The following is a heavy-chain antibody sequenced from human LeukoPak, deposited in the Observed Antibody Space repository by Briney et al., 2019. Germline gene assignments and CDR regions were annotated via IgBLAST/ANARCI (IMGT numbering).Heavy chain of an antibody. Sequence: RSSETLSLTCAVSGGSISSSNWWSWVRQPPGKGLEWIGEIYHSGSTNYNPSLKSRVTISVDKSKNQFSLKLSSVTAADTAVYYCARDFYDSSGYYYVGYWGQGTLVTVSS. CDR1: GGSISSSNW. D-gene: IGHD3-22*01. CDR3: ARDFYDSSGYYYVGY. CDR2: IYHSGST. V-gene: IGHV4-4*02. J-gene: IGHJ4*02.